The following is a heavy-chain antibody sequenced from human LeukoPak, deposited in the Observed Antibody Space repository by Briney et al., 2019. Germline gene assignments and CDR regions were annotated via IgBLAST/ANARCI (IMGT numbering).Heavy chain of an antibody. CDR3: ASSGYYYYYMDV. J-gene: IGHJ6*03. CDR2: IYYSGST. CDR1: GGSFSDYY. V-gene: IGHV4-59*01. Sequence: SETLSLTCAVYGGSFSDYYWSWIRQPPGKGLEWIGYIYYSGSTNYNPSLKSRVTISVDTSKNQFSLKLSSVTAADTAVYYCASSGYYYYYMDVWGKGTTVTVSS.